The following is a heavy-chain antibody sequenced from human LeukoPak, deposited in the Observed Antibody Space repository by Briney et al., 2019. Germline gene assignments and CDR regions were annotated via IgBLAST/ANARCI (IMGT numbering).Heavy chain of an antibody. V-gene: IGHV1-46*01. J-gene: IGHJ4*02. D-gene: IGHD3-3*01. CDR3: ARRSPFYDFWSGYYTH. CDR2: INPSGGST. CDR1: GYTFTSYY. Sequence: ASVKVSCKASGYTFTSYYMHWVRQAPGQGLEWMGIINPSGGSTSYAQKFQGRVTMTRDMSTSTVYMELSSLRSEDTAVYYCARRSPFYDFWSGYYTHWGQGTLVTVSS.